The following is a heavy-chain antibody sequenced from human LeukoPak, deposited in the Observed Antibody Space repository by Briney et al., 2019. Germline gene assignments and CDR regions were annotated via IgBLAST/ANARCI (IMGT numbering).Heavy chain of an antibody. D-gene: IGHD1-1*01. CDR3: ARDGNAL. Sequence: SETLSLTCTVSGGSISSNGYYWAWFRQPPWKGLEWIGSIYYSGGTYYNTSLKIRFTVSMDTSKNQFSLKLRSVTAADTAVYYCARDGNALWGQGNLVTVSS. CDR2: IYYSGGT. CDR1: GGSISSNGYY. J-gene: IGHJ4*02. V-gene: IGHV4-39*07.